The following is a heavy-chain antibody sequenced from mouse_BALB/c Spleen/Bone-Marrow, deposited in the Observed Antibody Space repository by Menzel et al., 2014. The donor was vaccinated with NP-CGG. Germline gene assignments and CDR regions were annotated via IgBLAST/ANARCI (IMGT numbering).Heavy chain of an antibody. D-gene: IGHD1-1*01. Sequence: EVQLQESGGGLVQPGGSLKLSCAASGFDFXRYWMSWVRQAPGKGLEWTGEINPESSTINYTPSLKDKFIISRDNAKNTLYLQMSKVRSEDTALYYCARLNYYGNLFVWGAGTTVTVSS. CDR1: GFDFXRYW. J-gene: IGHJ1*01. CDR2: INPESSTI. V-gene: IGHV4-1*02. CDR3: ARLNYYGNLFV.